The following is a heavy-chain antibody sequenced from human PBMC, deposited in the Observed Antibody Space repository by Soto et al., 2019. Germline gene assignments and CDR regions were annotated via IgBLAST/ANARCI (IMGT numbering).Heavy chain of an antibody. Sequence: EVQLLESGGGLVQPGGSLRLSCAVSGFIFSDYWMTWVRQAPGKGLEWVATISPEGSEKYYVDSLKGRFTISRDNAKNSLYLQMFSLRAEDTALYYCARARIDYWGRGTLITVSS. CDR1: GFIFSDYW. J-gene: IGHJ4*02. V-gene: IGHV3-7*03. CDR3: ARARIDY. CDR2: ISPEGSEK.